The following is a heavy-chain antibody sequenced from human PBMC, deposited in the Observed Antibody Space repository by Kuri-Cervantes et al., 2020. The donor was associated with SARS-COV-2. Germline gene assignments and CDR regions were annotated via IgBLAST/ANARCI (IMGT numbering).Heavy chain of an antibody. CDR1: GYTFTGYY. CDR2: INPNSGGT. D-gene: IGHD6-13*01. CDR3: ARDQGSSWYPNCAEYY. Sequence: ASVKVSCKASGYTFTGYYMHWVRQAPGQGLEWMGWINPNSGGTNYAQKFQGRVTMTRDTSLSTAYMELSRLRSDDTAVYYCARDQGSSWYPNCAEYYWGQGTLFTVSS. V-gene: IGHV1-2*02. J-gene: IGHJ4*02.